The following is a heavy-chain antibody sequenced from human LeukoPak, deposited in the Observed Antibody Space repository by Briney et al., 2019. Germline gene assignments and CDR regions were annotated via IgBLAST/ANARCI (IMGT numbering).Heavy chain of an antibody. CDR1: GFTFSSYS. D-gene: IGHD3-22*01. CDR3: ARVLDYDSSGYSYYYYYGMDV. CDR2: ISSSSSYI. Sequence: GGSLRLSCAASGFTFSSYSMNWVRQAPGKGLEWVSSISSSSSYIYYADSVKGRFTISRDNAKNSLYLQMNSLRAEDTAVYYCARVLDYDSSGYSYYYYYGMDVWGQGTTVTVSS. J-gene: IGHJ6*02. V-gene: IGHV3-21*01.